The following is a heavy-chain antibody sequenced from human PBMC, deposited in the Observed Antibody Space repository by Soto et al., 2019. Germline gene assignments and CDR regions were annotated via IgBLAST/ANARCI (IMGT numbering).Heavy chain of an antibody. J-gene: IGHJ4*02. Sequence: GGSLRLSCAASGFTFNTHSMNWVRQAPGKGLEWLSSISHSNSYIFYADSVRGRFTVSRDNARNSLYLQMNNLRAEDTVVYYCARLAYHYDSSGYYYGGLDFYGQGTQVTVSS. V-gene: IGHV3-21*01. CDR2: ISHSNSYI. D-gene: IGHD3-22*01. CDR1: GFTFNTHS. CDR3: ARLAYHYDSSGYYYGGLDF.